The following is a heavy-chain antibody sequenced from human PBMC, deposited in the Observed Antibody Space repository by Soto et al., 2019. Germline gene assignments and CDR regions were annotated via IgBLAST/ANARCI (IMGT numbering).Heavy chain of an antibody. J-gene: IGHJ4*02. CDR1: GGSISSYY. Sequence: QVQLQESGPGLVKPSETLSLTCTVSGGSISSYYWSWIRQPPGKGLEWIGYIYYSGSTNYNPSLXXXXXXXXXXXXXXXXXXXXXXXXXXXXXXXXXXXWGFYFDFWARGILXT. CDR2: IYYSGST. D-gene: IGHD1-26*01. CDR3: XXXWGFYFDF. V-gene: IGHV4-59*01.